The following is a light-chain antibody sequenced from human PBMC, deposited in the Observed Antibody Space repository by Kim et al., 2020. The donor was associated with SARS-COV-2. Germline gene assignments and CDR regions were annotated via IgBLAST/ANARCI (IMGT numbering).Light chain of an antibody. Sequence: SSELTQDPAVSVALGQTVRITCQGDSLRSYYASWYQQKPGQAPVVVIYGKNNRPSGIPDRFSGSTSGNTASLTITGAQAEDEADYYCNSRDSSNNHLIFG. CDR3: NSRDSSNNHLI. CDR1: SLRSYY. V-gene: IGLV3-19*01. J-gene: IGLJ2*01. CDR2: GKN.